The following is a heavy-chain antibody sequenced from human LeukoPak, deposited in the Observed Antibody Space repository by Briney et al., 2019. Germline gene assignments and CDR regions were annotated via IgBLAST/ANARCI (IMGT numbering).Heavy chain of an antibody. Sequence: VGSLRLSCAASGFTFSSYAMHWVRQAPGKGLEWVAVISYDGSNKYYADSVKGRFTISRDNSKNTLYLQMNSLRAEDTAVYYCARDREDTAMVTRAFDIWGQGTMVTVSS. CDR3: ARDREDTAMVTRAFDI. V-gene: IGHV3-30-3*01. J-gene: IGHJ3*02. D-gene: IGHD5-18*01. CDR2: ISYDGSNK. CDR1: GFTFSSYA.